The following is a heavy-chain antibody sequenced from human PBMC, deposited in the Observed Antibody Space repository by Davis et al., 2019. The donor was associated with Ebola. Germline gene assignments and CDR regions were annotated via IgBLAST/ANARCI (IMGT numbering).Heavy chain of an antibody. V-gene: IGHV4-34*01. CDR2: HNDSGST. CDR3: ARSEYCSGGSCYALFDY. Sequence: GSLRLSCTVPGGSISDYYWSWIRQSSGKGLEWIGEHNDSGSTNYNPSLKSRVTISVDTSKNQFSLKLSSVTAADTAVYYCARSEYCSGGSCYALFDYWGQGTLVTVSS. D-gene: IGHD2-15*01. J-gene: IGHJ4*02. CDR1: GGSISDYY.